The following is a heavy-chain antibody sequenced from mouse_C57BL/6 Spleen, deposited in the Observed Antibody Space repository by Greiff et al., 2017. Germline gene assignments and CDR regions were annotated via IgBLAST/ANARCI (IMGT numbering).Heavy chain of an antibody. V-gene: IGHV5-6*01. CDR1: GFTFSSYG. Sequence: EVKLVESGGDLVKPGGSLKLSCAASGFTFSSYGMSWVRQTPDKRLEWVATISSGGSYTYYPDSVKGRFTISRDNAKNTLYLQMSSLKSEDTAMYYCERPHYYGSSLYAMDYWGQGTSVTVAS. D-gene: IGHD1-1*01. CDR2: ISSGGSYT. J-gene: IGHJ4*01. CDR3: ERPHYYGSSLYAMDY.